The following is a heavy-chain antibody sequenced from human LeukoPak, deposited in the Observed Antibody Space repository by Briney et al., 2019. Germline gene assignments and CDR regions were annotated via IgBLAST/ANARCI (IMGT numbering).Heavy chain of an antibody. CDR1: GVSISSGSNY. CDR3: ARSDGYGLVGI. D-gene: IGHD3-10*01. Sequence: SETLSLTCAVSGVSISSGSNYWGWIRQPPGKTLEWIGSIYSSGSTYYNSSLKSRVIILIDTAKNHFSLNLSSVTAADTAVYYCARSDGYGLVGIWGQGTMVTVSS. V-gene: IGHV4-39*07. J-gene: IGHJ3*02. CDR2: IYSSGST.